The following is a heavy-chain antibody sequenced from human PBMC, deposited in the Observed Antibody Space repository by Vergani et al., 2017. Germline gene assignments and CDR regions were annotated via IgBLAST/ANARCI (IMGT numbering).Heavy chain of an antibody. J-gene: IGHJ6*03. D-gene: IGHD3-3*01. CDR3: AGEGHYDFWSGYYRYYYYYMDV. V-gene: IGHV1-3*01. CDR1: GYTFTSYA. Sequence: QVQLVQSGAEVKKPGASVKVSCKASGYTFTSYAMHWVRQAPGQRLEWMGWINAGNGNTKYSQKFQGRVTITRDTSASTAYMELSSLRSEDTAVYYCAGEGHYDFWSGYYRYYYYYMDVWGEGSTVTVYS. CDR2: INAGNGNT.